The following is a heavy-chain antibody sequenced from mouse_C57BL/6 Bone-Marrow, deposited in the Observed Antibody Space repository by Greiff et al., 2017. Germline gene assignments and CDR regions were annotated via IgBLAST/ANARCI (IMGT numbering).Heavy chain of an antibody. CDR3: ASTLIAY. CDR1: GYTFTSYD. J-gene: IGHJ3*01. Sequence: VQLQQSGPELVKPGASVKLSCKASGYTFTSYDINWVKQRPGQGLEWIGDIYPGSGSTNYNEKFKSKATLTVDTSSSTAYMQLSSLTSEDSAVYYCASTLIAYWGQGTLVTVSA. CDR2: IYPGSGST. D-gene: IGHD6-1*01. V-gene: IGHV1-55*01.